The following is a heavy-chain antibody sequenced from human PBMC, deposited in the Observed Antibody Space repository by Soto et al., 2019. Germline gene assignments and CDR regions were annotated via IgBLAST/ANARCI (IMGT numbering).Heavy chain of an antibody. Sequence: SETLSLTCAVSGYSISSSNWWGWIRQPPGKGLEWIGYIYYSGTTYYNPSLKSRATMSVDTSKNQFSLKLTSVTAVDTAVYYCARREIQGPIDYRGQGTLVTVS. D-gene: IGHD1-26*01. CDR2: IYYSGTT. CDR3: ARREIQGPIDY. J-gene: IGHJ4*02. CDR1: GYSISSSNW. V-gene: IGHV4-28*01.